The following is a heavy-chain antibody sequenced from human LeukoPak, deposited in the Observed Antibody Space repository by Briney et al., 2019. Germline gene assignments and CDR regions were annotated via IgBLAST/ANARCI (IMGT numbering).Heavy chain of an antibody. Sequence: SETLSLTCTVSGGSISSSSYYWGWIRQPPGKGLEWIGSIYYSGSTYYNPSLKSRVTISVDTSKNQFSLKLSSVTAADTAVYYCAGPVEYDSSGYWRAEYFQHWGQGTLVTVSS. CDR1: GGSISSSSYY. D-gene: IGHD3-22*01. J-gene: IGHJ1*01. V-gene: IGHV4-39*01. CDR3: AGPVEYDSSGYWRAEYFQH. CDR2: IYYSGST.